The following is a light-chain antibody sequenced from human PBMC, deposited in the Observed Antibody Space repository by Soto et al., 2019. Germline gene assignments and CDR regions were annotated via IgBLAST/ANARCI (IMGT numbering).Light chain of an antibody. CDR3: CSYAGSRTFV. J-gene: IGLJ3*02. Sequence: QSALTQPASVSGSPEQSITISCTGTSSDVGAYNLVSWYQQHPGKAPRLIIYEGSMRPSGISHRFSGSKSDNTASLTISGLRAEDEAHYHCCSYAGSRTFVFGGGTKVTVL. CDR2: EGS. CDR1: SSDVGAYNL. V-gene: IGLV2-23*01.